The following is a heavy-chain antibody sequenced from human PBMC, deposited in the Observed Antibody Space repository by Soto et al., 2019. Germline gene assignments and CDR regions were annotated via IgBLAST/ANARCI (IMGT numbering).Heavy chain of an antibody. J-gene: IGHJ1*01. Sequence: SETLSLTCTVSGGSISSSSYYWGWIRQPPGKGLEWIGSIYYSGSTYYNPSLKSRVTISADTSKNQFSLKLSSVTAADTAVYYCARAERDIVLVPAAIAEYFQHWGQGTLVTVSS. V-gene: IGHV4-39*01. CDR1: GGSISSSSYY. CDR2: IYYSGST. CDR3: ARAERDIVLVPAAIAEYFQH. D-gene: IGHD2-2*01.